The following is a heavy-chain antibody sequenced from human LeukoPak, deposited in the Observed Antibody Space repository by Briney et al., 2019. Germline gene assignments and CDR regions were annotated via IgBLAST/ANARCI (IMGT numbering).Heavy chain of an antibody. V-gene: IGHV3-48*03. Sequence: GGSLRLSCAASGFTFSSHEMDWVRQAPGKGLEWISYINPSANVICYADSVKGRFTISRDNAKNSLYLQMNSLRDEDTALYYCAGQITYGLDVWGQGTTVTVSS. D-gene: IGHD1-14*01. CDR2: INPSANVI. J-gene: IGHJ6*02. CDR1: GFTFSSHE. CDR3: AGQITYGLDV.